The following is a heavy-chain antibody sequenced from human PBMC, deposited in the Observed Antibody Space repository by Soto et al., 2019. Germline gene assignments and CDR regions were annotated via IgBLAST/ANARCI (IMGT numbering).Heavy chain of an antibody. J-gene: IGHJ4*02. CDR2: IYSGGST. D-gene: IGHD5-18*01. CDR1: GFTVSSNY. CDR3: ARDSYGYGMGFDY. Sequence: GGSLRLSCAASGFTVSSNYMSWVRQAPGKGLEWVSVIYSGGSTYYADSVKGRFTISRDNSKNTLYLQMNSLRAEDTAVYYCARDSYGYGMGFDYWGQGTLVTVSS. V-gene: IGHV3-53*01.